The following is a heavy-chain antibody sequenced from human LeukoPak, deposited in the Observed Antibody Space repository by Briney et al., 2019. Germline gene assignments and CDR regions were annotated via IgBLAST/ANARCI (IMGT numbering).Heavy chain of an antibody. J-gene: IGHJ4*02. CDR3: ARDGIAAAGIPKYYFDY. D-gene: IGHD6-13*01. CDR2: INPSGGST. V-gene: IGHV1-46*01. Sequence: ASVKVSCKVSGNTFTTYGISWVRQAPGQGLEWMGIINPSGGSTSYAQKCQGRVTMTRDTSTSTVYMELSSLRSEDTAVYYCARDGIAAAGIPKYYFDYWGQGTLVTVSS. CDR1: GNTFTTYG.